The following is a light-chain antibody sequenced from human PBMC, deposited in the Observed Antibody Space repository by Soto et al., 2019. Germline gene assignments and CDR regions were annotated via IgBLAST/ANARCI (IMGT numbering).Light chain of an antibody. Sequence: SYELTQPPSVSVAPGQTARITCGGNNIGAKGVHWYQQQKPAQAPLLVVFDDRARPSAIPERFSGSNSGNTATLTISRVEAGDEADYYCQVWHSTSVRVFGGGTKVTVL. CDR1: NIGAKG. CDR2: DDR. V-gene: IGLV3-21*02. J-gene: IGLJ2*01. CDR3: QVWHSTSVRV.